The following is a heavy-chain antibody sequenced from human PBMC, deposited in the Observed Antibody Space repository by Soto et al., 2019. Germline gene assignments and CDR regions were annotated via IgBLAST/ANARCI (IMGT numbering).Heavy chain of an antibody. D-gene: IGHD2-15*01. Sequence: TGGSPRLSCAAAGVTFGNYGRSWVRQAPGKGLEWVSAISGSGRSTYYADSVKGRFTISRDNSKNTLYLQMNSLRAEDAAVYCSAKGSGGSSDDAFDISAQRTMVTVSS. J-gene: IGHJ3*02. CDR1: GVTFGNYG. CDR2: ISGSGRST. CDR3: AKGSGGSSDDAFDI. V-gene: IGHV3-23*01.